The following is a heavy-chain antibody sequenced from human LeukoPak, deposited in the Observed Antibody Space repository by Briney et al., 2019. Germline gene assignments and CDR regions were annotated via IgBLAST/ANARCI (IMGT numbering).Heavy chain of an antibody. CDR2: ISSSSSYI. CDR3: AKVGGLAAAGTRNWFDP. Sequence: PGGSLRLSCAASGFTFSSYSMNWVRQAPGKGLEWVSSISSSSSYIYYADSMKGRFTISRDNTKNSLYLQINSLRAEDTAVYYCAKVGGLAAAGTRNWFDPWGQGTLVTVSS. D-gene: IGHD6-13*01. CDR1: GFTFSSYS. V-gene: IGHV3-21*04. J-gene: IGHJ5*02.